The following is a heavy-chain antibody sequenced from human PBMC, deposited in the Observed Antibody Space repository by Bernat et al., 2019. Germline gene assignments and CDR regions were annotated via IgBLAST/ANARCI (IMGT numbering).Heavy chain of an antibody. CDR1: GGSFSGYY. CDR2: INHSGST. CDR3: ARLAGRITMVQGVSDY. J-gene: IGHJ4*02. V-gene: IGHV4-34*01. Sequence: QVQLQQWGAGLLKPSETLSLTCAVYGGSFSGYYWSWIRQPPGKGLEWIGEINHSGSTNYNPSLKSRVTISVDTSKNQFSLKLSSVTAADTPVYYCARLAGRITMVQGVSDYWGQGTLVTVSS. D-gene: IGHD3-10*01.